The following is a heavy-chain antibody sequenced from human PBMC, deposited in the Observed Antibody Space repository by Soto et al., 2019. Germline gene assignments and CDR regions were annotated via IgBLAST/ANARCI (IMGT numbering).Heavy chain of an antibody. D-gene: IGHD4-17*01. J-gene: IGHJ3*02. Sequence: EVQLVESGGDLAQPGRSLRLSCGASGCTLSNFWVNWVRQAPGKGLEWVANIKQGGIEKNYVDSVKGRFTISRDDTKNSLFLQMNNLRAEDTAVYYCLVTTSAFDIWGRGTTVTVSS. V-gene: IGHV3-7*01. CDR3: LVTTSAFDI. CDR2: IKQGGIEK. CDR1: GCTLSNFW.